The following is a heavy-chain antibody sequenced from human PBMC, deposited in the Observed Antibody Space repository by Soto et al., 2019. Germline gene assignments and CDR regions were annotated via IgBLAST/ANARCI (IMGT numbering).Heavy chain of an antibody. V-gene: IGHV4-39*01. D-gene: IGHD4-17*01. J-gene: IGHJ5*02. CDR3: ARQGWEMTTVTTWWFDP. CDR1: GGSISSSSYY. Sequence: PSETLSLTCTVSGGSISSSSYYWGWIRQPPGKGLEWIGSIYYSGSTYYNPSLKSRVTISVDTSKNQFSLKLSSVTAADTAVYYCARQGWEMTTVTTWWFDPWGQGTLVTVSS. CDR2: IYYSGST.